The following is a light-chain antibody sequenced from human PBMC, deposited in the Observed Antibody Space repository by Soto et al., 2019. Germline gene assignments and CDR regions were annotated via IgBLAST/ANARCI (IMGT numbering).Light chain of an antibody. V-gene: IGLV2-14*01. CDR2: EVS. J-gene: IGLJ1*01. CDR1: SSDVGNYNY. Sequence: QSVLTQPASVSGSPGQSITISCTGTSSDVGNYNYVSWYQQHPGKAPNLMIYEVSNRPSGVSNRFSGSKSGTTASLTISGLQAEDETDYYCFSYTSSGTYVFGTGTKVTVL. CDR3: FSYTSSGTYV.